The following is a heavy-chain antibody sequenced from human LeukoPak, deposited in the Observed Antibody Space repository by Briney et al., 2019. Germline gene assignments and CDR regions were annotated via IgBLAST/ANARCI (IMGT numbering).Heavy chain of an antibody. J-gene: IGHJ4*02. D-gene: IGHD5-24*01. CDR2: ISWDGGST. V-gene: IGHV3-43D*03. CDR1: GFTFDDYA. Sequence: GGTLRLSCAASGFTFDDYAMHWVRQAPGKGLEWVSLISWDGGSTYYADSVKGRFTISRDNSKNSLYLQMNSLRAEDTALYYCAKDGRDGYNYGEGYFDYWGQGTLVTVSS. CDR3: AKDGRDGYNYGEGYFDY.